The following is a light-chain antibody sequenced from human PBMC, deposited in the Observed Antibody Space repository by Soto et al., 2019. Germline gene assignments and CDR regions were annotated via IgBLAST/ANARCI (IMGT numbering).Light chain of an antibody. V-gene: IGKV3-11*01. CDR3: QQRSDWPIT. CDR1: QSVSTY. J-gene: IGKJ5*01. CDR2: DVS. Sequence: EVVLTQFPATLSLSPGERATLSCRASQSVSTYLAWYQQKPGQAPRLLIYDVSTRATGIPARFSGSGSGTDLTITITSLEPEDGEVYSGQQRSDWPITFGQGTRLEIK.